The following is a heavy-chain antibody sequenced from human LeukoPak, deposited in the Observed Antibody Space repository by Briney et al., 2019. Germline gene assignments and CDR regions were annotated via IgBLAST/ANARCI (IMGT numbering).Heavy chain of an antibody. CDR1: GFTFSDFW. Sequence: GGSLRLSCAASGFTFSDFWMTWVRQAPGKGLEWVANIKQDGSEKYYVDSVMGRFTISRNNAKNSLFLQMSSLRVEDTAVYYCTRAYSYYPHWGQGTLVSVSS. D-gene: IGHD3-10*01. CDR2: IKQDGSEK. V-gene: IGHV3-7*01. J-gene: IGHJ4*02. CDR3: TRAYSYYPH.